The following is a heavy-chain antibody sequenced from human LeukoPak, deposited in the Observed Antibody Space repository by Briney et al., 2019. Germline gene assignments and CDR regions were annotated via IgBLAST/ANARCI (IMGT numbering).Heavy chain of an antibody. CDR2: IYTSGST. CDR3: ARGGRYYYDSNDFDY. Sequence: SETLSLTCTVSGGSISSYYWSWIRQPPGKGLEWIGYIYTSGSTNYNPSLKSRVTISVDTSKNQFSLKLSSVTAADTAVYYCARGGRYYYDSNDFDYWGQGTLVTVSS. J-gene: IGHJ4*02. D-gene: IGHD3-22*01. CDR1: GGSISSYY. V-gene: IGHV4-4*09.